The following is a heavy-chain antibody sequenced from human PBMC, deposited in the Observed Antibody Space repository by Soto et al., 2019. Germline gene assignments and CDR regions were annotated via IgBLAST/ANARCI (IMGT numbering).Heavy chain of an antibody. CDR3: AKDLEPFVRVRGVQFDY. CDR2: ISWNSGSI. J-gene: IGHJ4*02. D-gene: IGHD3-10*01. Sequence: GGSLRLSCAASGFTFDDYAMHWVRQAPGKGLEWVSGISWNSGSIGYADSVKGRFTISRDNAKNSLYLQMNSLRAEDTALYYCAKDLEPFVRVRGVQFDYWGQGTLVTVSS. CDR1: GFTFDDYA. V-gene: IGHV3-9*01.